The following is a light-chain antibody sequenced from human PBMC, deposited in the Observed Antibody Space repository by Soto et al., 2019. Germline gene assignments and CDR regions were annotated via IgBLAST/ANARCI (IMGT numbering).Light chain of an antibody. J-gene: IGLJ1*01. CDR2: EVS. CDR1: SSDVGGYRY. CDR3: CSHTSTDIPYV. Sequence: QSALTQPGSVSGSPGQSITISCTGTSSDVGGYRYVSWFQQHPGKAPKLIIYEVSNRPSGVSSRFSGSKSDNTASLTISGLQADDEADYYCCSHTSTDIPYVFGTGTKVTVL. V-gene: IGLV2-14*01.